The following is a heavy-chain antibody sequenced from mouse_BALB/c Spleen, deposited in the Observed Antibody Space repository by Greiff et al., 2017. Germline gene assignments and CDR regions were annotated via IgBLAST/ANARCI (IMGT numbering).Heavy chain of an antibody. CDR3: ATSLYYGSSDFAY. Sequence: EVNVVESGGDLVKPGGSLKLSCAASGFTFSSYGMSWVRQTPDKRLEWVATISSGGSYTYYPDSVKGRFTISRDNAKNTLYLQMSSLKSEDTAMYYCATSLYYGSSDFAYWGQGTLVTVSA. V-gene: IGHV5-6*01. D-gene: IGHD1-1*01. J-gene: IGHJ3*01. CDR2: ISSGGSYT. CDR1: GFTFSSYG.